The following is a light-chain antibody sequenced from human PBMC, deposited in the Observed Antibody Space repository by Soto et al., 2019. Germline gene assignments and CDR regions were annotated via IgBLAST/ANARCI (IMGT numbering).Light chain of an antibody. CDR1: QSISSSY. Sequence: EIVLTQSPGTLSLSPGERATLSCRASQSISSSYLAWYQQKPGQAPRLLIYGASSRATGIPDRFSGSGSGTDFTLTISRLKPEDFAVYYCQQYGTSPLTFGGGTKVEIK. J-gene: IGKJ4*01. V-gene: IGKV3-20*01. CDR2: GAS. CDR3: QQYGTSPLT.